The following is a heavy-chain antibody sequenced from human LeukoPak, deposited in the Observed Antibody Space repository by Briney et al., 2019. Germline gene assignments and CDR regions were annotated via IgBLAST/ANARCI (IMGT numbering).Heavy chain of an antibody. CDR2: IIPIFGTP. J-gene: IGHJ4*02. Sequence: AVTVSFKASVGTFIIYAISWVRQAPGQGGEGMGGIIPIFGTPNYAQTIQGSVTITADESTSTAYMELSSLRSGAAPVYYCARLITIFGVVDSRHFDYWGQGTLVTVSS. V-gene: IGHV1-69*01. D-gene: IGHD3-3*01. CDR1: VGTFIIYA. CDR3: ARLITIFGVVDSRHFDY.